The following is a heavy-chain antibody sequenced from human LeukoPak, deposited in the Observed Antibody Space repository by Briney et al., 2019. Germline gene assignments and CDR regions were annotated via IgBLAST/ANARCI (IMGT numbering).Heavy chain of an antibody. CDR1: GFTFSSYA. CDR2: ISYDGSNK. Sequence: GRSLRLSCAASGFTFSSYAMHWVRQAPGKGLEWVAVISYDGSNKYYADSVKGRFTISRDNSKDTLYLQMNSLRAEDTAVYYCAGEEDFDYWGQGTLVTVSS. J-gene: IGHJ4*02. CDR3: AGEEDFDY. V-gene: IGHV3-30*04.